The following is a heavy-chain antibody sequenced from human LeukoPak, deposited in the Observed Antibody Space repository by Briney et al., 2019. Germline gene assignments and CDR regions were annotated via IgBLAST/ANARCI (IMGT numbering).Heavy chain of an antibody. CDR1: GISFGDYS. CDR2: IISKAYGATI. V-gene: IGHV3-49*04. J-gene: IGHJ4*02. Sequence: GGSLKLSCTTSGISFGDYSMRWVRQAPGKGLEWVGFIISKAYGATIEYAASVKGRFTISRDDSKSIAYLQMNSLKTEYTAVQYCTIGRSYFEYGRQRTRDSVST. CDR3: TIGRSYFEY.